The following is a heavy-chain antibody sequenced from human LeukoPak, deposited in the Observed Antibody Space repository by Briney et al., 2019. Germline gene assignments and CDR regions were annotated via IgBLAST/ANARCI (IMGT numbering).Heavy chain of an antibody. CDR2: IYYSGST. D-gene: IGHD6-19*01. Sequence: PSETLSLTCTVSGGSISSSSYYWGWIRQHPGKGLEWIGYIYYSGSTYYNPSLKSRVAISVDTPKNQLSLKLGSVTAADTAVYYCARQSVAEDFEDWGQGTLVTVSS. CDR3: ARQSVAEDFED. V-gene: IGHV4-31*03. J-gene: IGHJ4*02. CDR1: GGSISSSSYY.